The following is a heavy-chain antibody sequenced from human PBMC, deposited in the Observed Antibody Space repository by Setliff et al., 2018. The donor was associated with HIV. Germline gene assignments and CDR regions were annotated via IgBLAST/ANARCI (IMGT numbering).Heavy chain of an antibody. V-gene: IGHV4-59*02. CDR2: FSYTGTT. CDR3: ARDGGSLWRFDR. D-gene: IGHD2-15*01. J-gene: IGHJ4*02. CDR1: GDSVNTHF. Sequence: PSETLSLTCTVSGDSVNTHFWTWIRQPPGKGLECIGSFSYTGTTNYNPSLKSRVTISVDTSKNQFSLSLSSVTAADTAVYYCARDGGSLWRFDRWGQGTLVTVSS.